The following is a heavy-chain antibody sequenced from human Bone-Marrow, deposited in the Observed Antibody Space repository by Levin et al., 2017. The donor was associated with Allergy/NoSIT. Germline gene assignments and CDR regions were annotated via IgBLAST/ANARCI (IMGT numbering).Heavy chain of an antibody. V-gene: IGHV4-61*01. CDR1: GGSVNSDTYY. Sequence: SETLSLTCTVSGGSVNSDTYYWSWIRQPPGKGLEWIGYISSSGNTYYKPSLMSRVTISIHTSKNQFSLKLTSVTPADTAVYYCARDDYSDFTGWVWGQGSLVTVSS. CDR3: ARDDYSDFTGWV. CDR2: ISSSGNT. D-gene: IGHD4-17*01. J-gene: IGHJ4*02.